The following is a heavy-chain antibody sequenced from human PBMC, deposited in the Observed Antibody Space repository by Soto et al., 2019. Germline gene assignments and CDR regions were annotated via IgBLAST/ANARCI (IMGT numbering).Heavy chain of an antibody. J-gene: IGHJ4*02. CDR1: GDSISSGDYY. V-gene: IGHV4-61*08. CDR2: IFYSGST. CDR3: ARLEGLATISYYFDF. Sequence: SETLSLTCTVSGDSISSGDYYWSWIRQPPGKGLEWIGYIFYSGSTNYNPSLKSRVTISVDTSKNQFSLKLSSVTAADTAVYFCARLEGLATISYYFDFWGPGALVTVSS. D-gene: IGHD3-9*01.